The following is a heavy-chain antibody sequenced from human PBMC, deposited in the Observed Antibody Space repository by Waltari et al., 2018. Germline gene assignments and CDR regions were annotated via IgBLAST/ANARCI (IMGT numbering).Heavy chain of an antibody. D-gene: IGHD3-10*01. CDR2: MYHRVST. V-gene: IGHV4-31*03. J-gene: IGHJ6*02. CDR3: ARDQRFGDLDYGMDV. CDR1: GGSISSGGYY. Sequence: QVQLQESGPGLVKPSQTLSLTCTVSGGSISSGGYYWSWIRQHPGKGLEWIGYMYHRVSTYYNPALKSRVTISVDRSKNQFSLKLRSVTAADTAVYYCARDQRFGDLDYGMDVWGQGTTVTVSS.